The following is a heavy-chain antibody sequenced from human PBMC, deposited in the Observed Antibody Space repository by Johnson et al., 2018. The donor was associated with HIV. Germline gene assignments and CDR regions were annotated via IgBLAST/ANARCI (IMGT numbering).Heavy chain of an antibody. Sequence: QVQLVESGGGLVKPGGSLRLSCAAPGLTFSDYYMTWIRQAPGKGLEWVAVISYDGSNKYFADSVKGRFTISRDNSKNTLYLQMSSLRAEDTAVYYCARGGIIHDAFDIWGQGTMVTVSS. CDR3: ARGGIIHDAFDI. CDR2: ISYDGSNK. D-gene: IGHD1-1*01. V-gene: IGHV3-30*03. CDR1: GLTFSDYY. J-gene: IGHJ3*02.